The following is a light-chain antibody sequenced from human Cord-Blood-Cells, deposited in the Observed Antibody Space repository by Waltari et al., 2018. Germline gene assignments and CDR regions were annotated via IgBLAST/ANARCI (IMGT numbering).Light chain of an antibody. CDR1: QSIRSY. CDR2: AAS. J-gene: IGKJ3*01. V-gene: IGKV1-39*01. Sequence: DIQMTKSPCSLSASVCEKVPVTCRASQSIRSYLNWYQQKPGKAPKLLIYAASSLQSRVPSRCSGSGSGTDFTLTISSLQPEDFATYYCQQSYSTLIFTFGPGTKVDIK. CDR3: QQSYSTLIFT.